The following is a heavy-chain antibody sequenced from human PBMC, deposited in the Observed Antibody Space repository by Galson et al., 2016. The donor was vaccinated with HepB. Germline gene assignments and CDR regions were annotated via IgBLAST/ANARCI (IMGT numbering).Heavy chain of an antibody. CDR3: ARSYLLGRGFGW. V-gene: IGHV6-1*01. J-gene: IGHJ4*02. CDR1: GDSVSNNNAG. CDR2: TFYRSNWQN. Sequence: CAISGDSVSNNNAGWYWIRQSPSRGLECLGRTFYRSNWQNDYAESVNSRISINADTAKNEFSLHLRSVTPKDTGVYYCARSYLLGRGFGWWGPGTPVTVSS. D-gene: IGHD3-10*01.